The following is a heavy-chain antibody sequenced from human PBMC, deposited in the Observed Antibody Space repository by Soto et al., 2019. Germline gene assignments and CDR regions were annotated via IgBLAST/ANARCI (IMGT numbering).Heavy chain of an antibody. CDR1: GFTFSSYA. CDR3: AKRGAARRVFPLGWFDP. J-gene: IGHJ5*02. D-gene: IGHD6-6*01. Sequence: GGSLRLSCAASGFTFSSYAMSWVRQAPGKGLEWVSAISGSGGSTYYADSVKGRFTISRDNSKNTLYLQMNSLRAEDTAVYYGAKRGAARRVFPLGWFDPWGQGALVTVSS. V-gene: IGHV3-23*01. CDR2: ISGSGGST.